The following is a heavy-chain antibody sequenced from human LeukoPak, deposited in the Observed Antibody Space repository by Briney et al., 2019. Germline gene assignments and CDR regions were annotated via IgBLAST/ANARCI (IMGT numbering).Heavy chain of an antibody. CDR2: ISTSSTYI. V-gene: IGHV3-21*01. Sequence: PGGSLRLSCAASGFTFSSYSMNWVRHAPGKGLEWVSSISTSSTYIYYADSVKGRFTISRDNAENSLYLQMNSLRAEDTAVYYCAREEDDYVAFDIWGQGTMVTVSS. CDR3: AREEDDYVAFDI. CDR1: GFTFSSYS. J-gene: IGHJ3*02. D-gene: IGHD4-17*01.